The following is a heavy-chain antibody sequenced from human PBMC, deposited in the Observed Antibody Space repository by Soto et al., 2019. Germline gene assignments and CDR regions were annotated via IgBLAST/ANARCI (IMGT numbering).Heavy chain of an antibody. CDR3: VRPYRPPLPARTSMRPFDI. Sequence: SXTPSVPCSSAVESINSNTFFWCWVRQPPGKGLEWIGDIYYTGPTNYNPSLASRVTISIDTYNNQFFLILSAVTAADTAMYYCVRPYRPPLPARTSMRPFDIWGPGTRVTVSS. V-gene: IGHV4-39*01. J-gene: IGHJ3*02. CDR2: IYYTGPT. D-gene: IGHD2-2*01. CDR1: VESINSNTFF.